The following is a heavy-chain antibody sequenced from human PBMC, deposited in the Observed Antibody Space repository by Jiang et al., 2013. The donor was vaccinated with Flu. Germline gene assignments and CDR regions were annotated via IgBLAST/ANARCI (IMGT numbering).Heavy chain of an antibody. V-gene: IGHV3-23*01. CDR2: ISARGDFT. Sequence: VQLLESGGGLVQPGGSLRLSCATSGFTFSRYAMSWVRQAPGKGPEWLSAISARGDFTLYADSVRGRFTISRDNSMNTLHLQMNSLRVEDTALYYCVGKTYGERGHAFD. D-gene: IGHD3-10*01. CDR1: GFTFSRYA. CDR3: VGKTYGERGHAFD. J-gene: IGHJ3*02.